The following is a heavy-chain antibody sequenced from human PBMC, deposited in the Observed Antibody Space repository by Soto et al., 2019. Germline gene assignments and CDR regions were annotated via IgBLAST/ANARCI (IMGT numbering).Heavy chain of an antibody. CDR1: GGSISSNY. D-gene: IGHD6-13*01. J-gene: IGHJ4*02. V-gene: IGHV4-59*01. CDR2: VYNSGST. Sequence: SETLSLTCTVSGGSISSNYWTWIRQPPGKGLEWIGYVYNSGSTNYNPSLKSRVTISEDTSKSKISLKVNSMTAADTAVYYCARYRREAVAGYTLDNWGQGILVTVSS. CDR3: ARYRREAVAGYTLDN.